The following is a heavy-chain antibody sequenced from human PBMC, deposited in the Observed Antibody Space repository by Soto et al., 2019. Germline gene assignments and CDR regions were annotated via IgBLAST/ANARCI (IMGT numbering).Heavy chain of an antibody. CDR2: IYYSGST. V-gene: IGHV4-31*03. Sequence: QVQLQESGPGLVKPSQTLSLTCTVSGGSISSGGYYWSWIRQHPGKGLEGIGYIYYSGSTYYTPSLKSRVTISVDTSKNQFPLQLSSVTAADTAVYYCARGNSDFWSRVPHYYYYYGMEVWGQGTTVTVSS. CDR1: GGSISSGGYY. J-gene: IGHJ6*02. CDR3: ARGNSDFWSRVPHYYYYYGMEV. D-gene: IGHD3-3*01.